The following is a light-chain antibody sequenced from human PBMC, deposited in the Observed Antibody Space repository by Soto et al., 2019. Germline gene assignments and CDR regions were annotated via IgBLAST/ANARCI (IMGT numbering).Light chain of an antibody. J-gene: IGKJ4*01. CDR2: GAS. CDR3: QQYDSSPLT. CDR1: QSVSSSF. V-gene: IGKV3-20*01. Sequence: EIVLTQSPGTLSLSPGERATLSCRASQSVSSSFLAWYQQKPGQAPRLLIYGASSRATGIPDRFSGSGSGTDCTLTISRLEPEDVAVYFCQQYDSSPLTFGGGTKGEIK.